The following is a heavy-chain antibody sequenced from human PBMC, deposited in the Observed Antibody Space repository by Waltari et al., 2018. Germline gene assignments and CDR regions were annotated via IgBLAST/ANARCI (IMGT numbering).Heavy chain of an antibody. J-gene: IGHJ5*02. V-gene: IGHV4-59*01. CDR3: ARDVSIAARRYNWFDP. CDR1: SSYY. CDR2: IYYSGST. D-gene: IGHD6-6*01. Sequence: SSYYWSWIRQPPGKGLEWIGYIYYSGSTNYNPSLKSRVTISVDTSKNQFSLKLSSVTAADTAVYYCARDVSIAARRYNWFDPWGQGTLVTVSS.